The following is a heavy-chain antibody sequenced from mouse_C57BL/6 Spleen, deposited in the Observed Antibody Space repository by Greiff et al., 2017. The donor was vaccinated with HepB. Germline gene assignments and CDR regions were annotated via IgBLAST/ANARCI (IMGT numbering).Heavy chain of an antibody. D-gene: IGHD3-2*02. CDR1: GYTFTSYW. CDR3: ARRDSSGDYFDY. V-gene: IGHV1-64*01. Sequence: QVQLQQPGAELVKPGVSVKLSCKASGYTFTSYWMHWVKQRPGQGLEWIGMIHPNSGSTNYNEKFKSKATLTVDKSSSTAYMQLSSLTSEDSAVYYCARRDSSGDYFDYWGQGTTLTVSS. CDR2: IHPNSGST. J-gene: IGHJ2*01.